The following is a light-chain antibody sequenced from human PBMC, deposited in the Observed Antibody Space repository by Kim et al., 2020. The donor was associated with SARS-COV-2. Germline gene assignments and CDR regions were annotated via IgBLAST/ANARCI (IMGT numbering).Light chain of an antibody. CDR1: NSNIGSNT. J-gene: IGLJ1*01. V-gene: IGLV1-44*01. CDR2: SNN. Sequence: PGQRVTIACSGSNSNIGSNTVNWYQQIPGTAPKLLICSNNQRPSGVPDRFSGSKSGTSASLAISGLQSEDEADYYCAAWDDSLNYVFGTGTKVTVL. CDR3: AAWDDSLNYV.